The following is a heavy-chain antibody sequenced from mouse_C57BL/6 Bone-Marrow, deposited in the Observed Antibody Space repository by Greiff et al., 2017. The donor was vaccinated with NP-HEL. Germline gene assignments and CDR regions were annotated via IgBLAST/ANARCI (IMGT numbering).Heavy chain of an antibody. Sequence: EVQLVESGGDLVKPGGSLKLSCAASGFTFSSYGMSWVRQTPDKRLEWVATISSGGSYTYYPDSVKGRFTISRDNAKNTLDLQMSSLKSEDTAMYYCARDDDPHYWGQGTTLTVSS. CDR3: ARDDDPHY. CDR2: ISSGGSYT. V-gene: IGHV5-6*01. CDR1: GFTFSSYG. J-gene: IGHJ2*01.